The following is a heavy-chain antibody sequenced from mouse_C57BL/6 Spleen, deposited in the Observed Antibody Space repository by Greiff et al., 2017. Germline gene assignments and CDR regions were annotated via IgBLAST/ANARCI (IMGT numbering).Heavy chain of an antibody. Sequence: QVQLQQPGAELVKPGASVKLSCKASGYTFTSYWMHWVKQRPGQGLEWIGMIHPNSGSTNYNEKFKSKATLTVDKSSSTAYMQLSSLTSEDSAVYYGARITTVVATDFDYWGKGTTLTVSS. CDR1: GYTFTSYW. D-gene: IGHD1-1*01. CDR2: IHPNSGST. CDR3: ARITTVVATDFDY. J-gene: IGHJ2*01. V-gene: IGHV1-64*01.